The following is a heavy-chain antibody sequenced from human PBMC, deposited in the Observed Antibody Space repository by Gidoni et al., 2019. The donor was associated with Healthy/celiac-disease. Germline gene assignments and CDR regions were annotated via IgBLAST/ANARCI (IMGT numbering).Heavy chain of an antibody. D-gene: IGHD3-3*01. CDR2: ISGSGGST. J-gene: IGHJ2*01. V-gene: IGHV3-23*01. CDR1: GFTFTSYA. CDR3: AKFKTYRDFWSGPGVRYFDL. Sequence: EVQLLESGGGLVQPGGSLRHPCAGSGFTFTSYALSWVRQAPGTGLEWASAISGSGGSTYYADSVKGRFTISRDNSKNTLYLQMNSLRAEDTAVYYCAKFKTYRDFWSGPGVRYFDLWGRGTLVTVSS.